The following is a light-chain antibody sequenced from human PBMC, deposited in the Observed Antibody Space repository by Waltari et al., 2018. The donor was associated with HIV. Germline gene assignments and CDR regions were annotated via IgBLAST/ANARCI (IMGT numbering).Light chain of an antibody. CDR2: EVN. Sequence: SALTQPPSASGSVGQSVSISCTGTRSDVGAYDYVPWYQQHPGKAPKVIIYEVNKRPSGVPHRFSGSKSGNTASLTVAGLQADDEADYFCSSYGGTDTYVFGSGTKVSVL. CDR3: SSYGGTDTYV. V-gene: IGLV2-8*01. J-gene: IGLJ1*01. CDR1: RSDVGAYDY.